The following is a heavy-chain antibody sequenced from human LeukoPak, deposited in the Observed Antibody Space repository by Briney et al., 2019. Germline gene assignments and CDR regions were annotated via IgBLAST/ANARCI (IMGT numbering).Heavy chain of an antibody. Sequence: ASVKVSSKASGGTFSSYAISWVRQAPGQGLEWMVRIIPIFGTANYAQKFQGRVTITTDESTSTAYMELSSLRSEDTAVYYCARDSGTKPPGPPFDYWGQGTLVTVSS. CDR2: IIPIFGTA. CDR1: GGTFSSYA. CDR3: ARDSGTKPPGPPFDY. D-gene: IGHD1-1*01. V-gene: IGHV1-69*05. J-gene: IGHJ4*02.